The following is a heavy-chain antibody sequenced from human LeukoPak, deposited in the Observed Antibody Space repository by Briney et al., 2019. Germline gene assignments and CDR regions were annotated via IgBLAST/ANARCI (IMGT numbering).Heavy chain of an antibody. Sequence: GASVKVSCKASGYTFTSYGISWVRQAPGQGLEWMGWISAYNGNTNYAQKLQGRVTMTTDTSTSTAYMELRSLRSDDTAVYYCARDRGRGWFHDAFDIWGQGTMVTVSS. D-gene: IGHD6-19*01. CDR3: ARDRGRGWFHDAFDI. CDR2: ISAYNGNT. J-gene: IGHJ3*02. V-gene: IGHV1-18*01. CDR1: GYTFTSYG.